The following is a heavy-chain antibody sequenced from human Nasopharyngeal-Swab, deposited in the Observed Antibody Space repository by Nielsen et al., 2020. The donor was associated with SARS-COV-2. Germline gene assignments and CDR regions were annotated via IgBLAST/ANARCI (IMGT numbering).Heavy chain of an antibody. J-gene: IGHJ6*02. CDR2: IYTSGST. Sequence: GSLRLSCTVSGGSISSYYWSWIRQPAGKGLEWIGRIYTSGSTNYNPSLKSRVTMSVDTSKNQFSLKLSSVTAADTAVYYCARDSESSYYYYGMDVWGQGTTVTVSS. D-gene: IGHD3-10*01. V-gene: IGHV4-4*07. CDR3: ARDSESSYYYYGMDV. CDR1: GGSISSYY.